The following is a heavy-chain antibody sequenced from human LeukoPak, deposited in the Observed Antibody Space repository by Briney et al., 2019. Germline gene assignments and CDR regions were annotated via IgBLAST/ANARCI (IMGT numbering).Heavy chain of an antibody. CDR3: TTALQGYYDFWSGRGAFDI. CDR2: IKSKTDGGTT. D-gene: IGHD3-3*01. V-gene: IGHV3-15*01. Sequence: GGSLRLSCAASAFTFSNAWMSWVRQAPGKGLEWVGRIKSKTDGGTTDYAAPVKGRFTISRDDSKNTLYLQMNSLKTEDTAVYYCTTALQGYYDFWSGRGAFDIWGQGTMVTVSS. CDR1: AFTFSNAW. J-gene: IGHJ3*02.